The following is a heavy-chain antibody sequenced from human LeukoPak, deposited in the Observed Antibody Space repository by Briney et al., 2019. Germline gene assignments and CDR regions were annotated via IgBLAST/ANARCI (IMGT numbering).Heavy chain of an antibody. V-gene: IGHV3-23*01. CDR1: GFTFSSYA. Sequence: GGSLRLSCAASGFTFSSYAMSWVRQAPGKGLEWVSAISGSGGSTYYADSVKGRFTISRDNSKNTLYLQMGSLRAEDMAVYYCAIRLRFLEWLSYDAFDIWGQGTMVTVSS. J-gene: IGHJ3*02. CDR3: AIRLRFLEWLSYDAFDI. CDR2: ISGSGGST. D-gene: IGHD3-3*01.